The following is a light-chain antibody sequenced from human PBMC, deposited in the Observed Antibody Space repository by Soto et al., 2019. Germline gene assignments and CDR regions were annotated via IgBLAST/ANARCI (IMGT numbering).Light chain of an antibody. CDR2: DNT. CDR3: QSYDTSLSASV. CDR1: RSNIGAGYA. J-gene: IGLJ2*01. V-gene: IGLV1-40*01. Sequence: QSVLTQSPSVSGAPGQRVTISCTGSRSNIGAGYAVHWYQQLPGTAPKLLIYDNTNRPSGVPDRFSASESGTSASLAITGLQSEDEADYYCQSYDTSLSASVFGGGTKLTVL.